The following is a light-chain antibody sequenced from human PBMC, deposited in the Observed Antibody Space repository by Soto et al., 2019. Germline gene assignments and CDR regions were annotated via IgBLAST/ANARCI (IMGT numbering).Light chain of an antibody. V-gene: IGLV1-44*01. CDR2: RNN. CDR3: SSYTSSLTWV. CDR1: SSNVGGNI. Sequence: QSVVTQPPSASATPGQRVTISCSGSSSNVGGNIVSWYQQLPGTAPKLLIYRNNQRPSGLPDRFSGSKSGTSAFLAISGLQSEDEADYYCSSYTSSLTWVFGGGTKLTVL. J-gene: IGLJ3*02.